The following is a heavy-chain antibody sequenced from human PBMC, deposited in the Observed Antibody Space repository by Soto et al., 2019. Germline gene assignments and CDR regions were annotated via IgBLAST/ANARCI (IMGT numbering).Heavy chain of an antibody. CDR3: ARQGGGYYIDAFDI. CDR2: IVVGSGNT. Sequence: SVKVSCKASGYTFTSYGISWVRQAPGQRLEWIGWIVVGSGNTNYAQKFQERVTITRDMSTSAAYMELSSLRSEDTAVYYCARQGGGYYIDAFDIWGQGTMVTVSS. V-gene: IGHV1-58*02. D-gene: IGHD3-22*01. CDR1: GYTFTSYG. J-gene: IGHJ3*02.